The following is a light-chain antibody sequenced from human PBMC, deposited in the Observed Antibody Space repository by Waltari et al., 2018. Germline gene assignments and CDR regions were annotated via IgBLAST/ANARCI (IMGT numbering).Light chain of an antibody. J-gene: IGLJ2*01. CDR1: SSDVGSYNL. CDR2: EVS. CDR3: CSYAGSSTFV. Sequence: QSALTQPASVSGSPGQSITISCTGTSSDVGSYNLVSWYQQHPGKAPKLMIYEVSKRPSGVSNRVSGSKSGNTASLTISGLQGEDEADYYCCSYAGSSTFVFGGGTKLTVL. V-gene: IGLV2-23*02.